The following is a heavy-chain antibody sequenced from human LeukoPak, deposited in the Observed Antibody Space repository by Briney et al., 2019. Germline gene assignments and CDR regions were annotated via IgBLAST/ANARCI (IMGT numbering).Heavy chain of an antibody. CDR3: ATRSLPDDSLFDY. Sequence: PGGSLRLSCAASGFTFSSYAMSWVRQAPGKGLEWVSAISGSGGSTYYADSVKGRFTISRDNSKNTLYLQMNSLRAEDTAVYYCATRSLPDDSLFDYWGQGTLVTVSS. V-gene: IGHV3-23*01. CDR1: GFTFSSYA. D-gene: IGHD3-3*01. CDR2: ISGSGGST. J-gene: IGHJ4*02.